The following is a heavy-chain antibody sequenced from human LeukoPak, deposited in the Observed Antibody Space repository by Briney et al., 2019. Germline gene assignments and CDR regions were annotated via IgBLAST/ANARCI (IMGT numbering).Heavy chain of an antibody. CDR1: GFTFSSYA. J-gene: IGHJ4*02. CDR2: ISGSGGST. D-gene: IGHD3-3*01. CDR3: AKADPAYYDFWSGYYLLDY. Sequence: GGSLRLSCAASGFTFSSYAMSWVRQAPGKGLEWVSAISGSGGSTYYADSLKGRFTISRDNSKNTLCLQMNSLRAEDTAVYYCAKADPAYYDFWSGYYLLDYWGQGTLVTVSS. V-gene: IGHV3-23*01.